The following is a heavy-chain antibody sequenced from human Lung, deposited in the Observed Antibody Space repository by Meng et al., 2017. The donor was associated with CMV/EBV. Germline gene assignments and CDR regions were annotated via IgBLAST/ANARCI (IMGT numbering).Heavy chain of an antibody. J-gene: IGHJ4*02. CDR1: GYTVTNYG. Sequence: QAQRVPPGGVVQKPGASVQDSVKASGYTVTNYGITWVRQAPGQGLEWMGWINAYNGDTNYAQTLQGRVTMTTDTSTSTAYMELRSLRSDDTAVYYCARVEVGITSGDYWGQGTLVTVSS. V-gene: IGHV1-18*01. CDR2: INAYNGDT. D-gene: IGHD1-26*01. CDR3: ARVEVGITSGDY.